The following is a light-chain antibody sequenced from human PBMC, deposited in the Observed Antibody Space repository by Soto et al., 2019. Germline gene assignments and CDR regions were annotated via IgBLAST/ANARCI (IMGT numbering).Light chain of an antibody. J-gene: IGKJ4*01. Sequence: DIQMTQSPSTLSASVGDRVTITCRASQSISSRLAWYQQKPGKAPKLLIYKASSLESGVPSRFSGSGSGTEVTLTISSLQPDDFATYYFQQYNSYPSFGGGTKVEIK. V-gene: IGKV1-5*03. CDR1: QSISSR. CDR3: QQYNSYPS. CDR2: KAS.